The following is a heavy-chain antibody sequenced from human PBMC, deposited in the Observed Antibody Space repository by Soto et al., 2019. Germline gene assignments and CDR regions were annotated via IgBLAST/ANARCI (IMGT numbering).Heavy chain of an antibody. D-gene: IGHD1-1*01. V-gene: IGHV4-61*08. CDR1: GDSVSRGDSY. CDR3: ARGMDNNKVGW. CDR2: ICCSGST. J-gene: IGHJ4*02. Sequence: QVQLQESGPGLVKPSETLSLTCTVSGDSVSRGDSYWSWIRQPPGKGLEWIGYICCSGSTEYNPSLRSRVIISVDMSKNQLSRKLSTVTASDTAVYFCARGMDNNKVGWWGQGTLVTVSS.